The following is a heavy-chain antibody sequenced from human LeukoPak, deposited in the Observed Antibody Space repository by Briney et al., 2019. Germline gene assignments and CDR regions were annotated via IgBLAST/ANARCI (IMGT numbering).Heavy chain of an antibody. J-gene: IGHJ4*02. CDR3: AREIRTDSAFDY. D-gene: IGHD3-10*01. V-gene: IGHV3-64*01. Sequence: GGSLRLSCAASGFTFSSYSINWVRQAPGKGLEYVSAISSNGGSTYYANSVKGRFTISRDNSKNTLYLQMGSLRAEDMAVYYCAREIRTDSAFDYWGQGTLVTVSS. CDR2: ISSNGGST. CDR1: GFTFSSYS.